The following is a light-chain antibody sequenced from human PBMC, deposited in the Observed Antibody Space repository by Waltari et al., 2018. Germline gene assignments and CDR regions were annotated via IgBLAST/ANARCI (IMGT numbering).Light chain of an antibody. CDR2: MNK. CDR1: SPNIGSHY. CDR3: ATWDDSLSGVV. V-gene: IGLV1-47*01. J-gene: IGLJ2*01. Sequence: QPVLTQPPSASGTPGPRVTISCSGRSPNIGSHYVYWYQQLPGTAPKVLIHMNKQRPSGVPDRFSGSKSGTSASLAISGLRSEDEADYYCATWDDSLSGVVFGGGTKLTVL.